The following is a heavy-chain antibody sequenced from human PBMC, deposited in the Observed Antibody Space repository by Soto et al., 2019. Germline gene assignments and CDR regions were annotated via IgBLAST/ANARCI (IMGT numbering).Heavy chain of an antibody. Sequence: ESGGGVVQPGRSLRLSCAASGFTFSSYGMHWVRQAPGKGLEWVAVIWYDGSNKYYADSVKGRFTISRDNSKNTLYLQMNSLRAEDTAVYYCARGPLYCSGGSCYALDFDYWGQGTLVTVSS. J-gene: IGHJ4*02. V-gene: IGHV3-33*01. CDR3: ARGPLYCSGGSCYALDFDY. CDR1: GFTFSSYG. CDR2: IWYDGSNK. D-gene: IGHD2-15*01.